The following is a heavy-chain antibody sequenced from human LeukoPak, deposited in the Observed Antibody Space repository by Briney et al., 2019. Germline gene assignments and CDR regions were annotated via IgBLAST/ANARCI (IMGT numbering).Heavy chain of an antibody. CDR1: SGSISTSNYY. Sequence: SETLSLTCTVSSGSISTSNYYWSWIRQPPGKGLEWIGYIYYSGSTNYNPSLKSRVTISVDTSKNQFSLKLSSVTAADTAVYYCARVGATTRDFDYWGQGTLVTVSS. D-gene: IGHD1-26*01. CDR3: ARVGATTRDFDY. CDR2: IYYSGST. J-gene: IGHJ4*02. V-gene: IGHV4-61*05.